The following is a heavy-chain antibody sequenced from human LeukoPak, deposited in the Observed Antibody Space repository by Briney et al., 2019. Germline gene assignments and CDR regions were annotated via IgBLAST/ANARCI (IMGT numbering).Heavy chain of an antibody. CDR1: GFTVSSNS. CDR3: ARHSGNSGSYYFDY. J-gene: IGHJ4*02. Sequence: PGGSLRLSCAASGFTVSSNSVSWVRQAPGKGLEWVSLICGGGSTYYADSVKGRFTISRDNSKNTLYLQMNSLRPEDTAVYYCARHSGNSGSYYFDYWGQGTLVTVSS. V-gene: IGHV3-53*01. D-gene: IGHD5-12*01. CDR2: ICGGGST.